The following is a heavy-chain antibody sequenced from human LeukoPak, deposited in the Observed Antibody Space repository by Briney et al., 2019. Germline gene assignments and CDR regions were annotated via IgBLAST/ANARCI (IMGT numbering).Heavy chain of an antibody. V-gene: IGHV3-33*01. D-gene: IGHD1-26*01. J-gene: IGHJ3*02. CDR3: ARGRRGSYQNPDAFDI. Sequence: GGSLRLSCAASGFTFSSYGMHWVRQAPGKGLEWVAVIWYDGSNKYYADSVKGRFTISRDNSKNTLYLQMNSLRAEDTAVYYCARGRRGSYQNPDAFDIWGQGTMVTVSS. CDR2: IWYDGSNK. CDR1: GFTFSSYG.